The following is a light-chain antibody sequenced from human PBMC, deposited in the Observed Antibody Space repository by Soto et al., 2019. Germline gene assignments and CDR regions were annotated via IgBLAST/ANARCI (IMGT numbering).Light chain of an antibody. CDR2: DAS. J-gene: IGKJ1*01. CDR1: QSISNY. CDR3: HQRSSWLWT. V-gene: IGKV3-11*01. Sequence: ESVLTQAPATPSLSPGERATLSCRASQSISNYLAWYQQKPGQAPRLLIYDASNRATGIPARFSGSGSGTDFILTISSLEPEDFAVYYCHQRSSWLWTFGHGTKVDIK.